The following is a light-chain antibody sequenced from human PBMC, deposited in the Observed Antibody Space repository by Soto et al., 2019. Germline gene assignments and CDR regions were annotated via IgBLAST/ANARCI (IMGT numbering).Light chain of an antibody. Sequence: DIPMTQSPSFVSASVGDRVTITCRASQGISSWLAWYQHKPGRAPKLLIHAASNLESGVPSRFSGSGSGTDFTLTISILQPEYFATYYCQQTTSFPLTFGGGTKVEIK. J-gene: IGKJ4*01. CDR3: QQTTSFPLT. CDR2: AAS. CDR1: QGISSW. V-gene: IGKV1-12*01.